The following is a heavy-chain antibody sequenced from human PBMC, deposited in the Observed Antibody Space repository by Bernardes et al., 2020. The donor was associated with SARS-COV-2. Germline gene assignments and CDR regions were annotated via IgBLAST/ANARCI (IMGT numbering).Heavy chain of an antibody. Sequence: GSLRLSCVSSGFTFSTCSMNWVRKAPGRGLEWVSGINADSSYVYYADSVKGRFTLSRDNAKNSLYLQMDSLRVEDTAVYYCARGLAKMVATTLRPLDYWGQGTLVTVSS. CDR1: GFTFSTCS. J-gene: IGHJ4*02. V-gene: IGHV3-21*01. D-gene: IGHD5-12*01. CDR2: INADSSYV. CDR3: ARGLAKMVATTLRPLDY.